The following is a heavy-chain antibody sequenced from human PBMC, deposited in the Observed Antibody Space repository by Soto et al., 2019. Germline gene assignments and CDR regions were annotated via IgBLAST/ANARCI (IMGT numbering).Heavy chain of an antibody. CDR1: GGSISSSSYY. D-gene: IGHD1-26*01. CDR3: ANENSGSYYSYYGMDV. Sequence: PSETLSLTCTVSGGSISSSSYYWGWIRQPPGKGLEWIGSIYYSGSTYYNPSLKSRVTISVDTSKNQFSLKLSSVTAADTAVYYCANENSGSYYSYYGMDVWGQGTTVTVSS. V-gene: IGHV4-39*01. CDR2: IYYSGST. J-gene: IGHJ6*02.